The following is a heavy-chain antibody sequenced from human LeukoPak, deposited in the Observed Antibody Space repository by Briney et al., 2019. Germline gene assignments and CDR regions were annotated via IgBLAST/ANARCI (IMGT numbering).Heavy chain of an antibody. Sequence: SVKVSCKASGGTFSSYAISWVRQAPGQGLEWMGRIIPIFGTANYAQKFQGRVTITTGESTSTAYMELSSLRSEDTAVYYCASRSNTIFGVAATFYYFDYWGQGTLVTVSS. D-gene: IGHD3-3*01. V-gene: IGHV1-69*05. CDR1: GGTFSSYA. CDR2: IIPIFGTA. J-gene: IGHJ4*02. CDR3: ASRSNTIFGVAATFYYFDY.